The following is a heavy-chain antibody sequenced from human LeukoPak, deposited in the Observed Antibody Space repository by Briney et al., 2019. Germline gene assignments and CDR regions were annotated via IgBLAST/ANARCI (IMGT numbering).Heavy chain of an antibody. J-gene: IGHJ6*02. CDR3: ASRYNWKSSFYYGLDV. CDR1: GFIFSDYY. V-gene: IGHV3-11*01. Sequence: TGGSLRLSCAASGFIFSDYYMSWIRQAPGKGLEWVSYISSSGNTIYHADSVKGRFTISRDNANNSLYLQMNSLRAEDTAVYYCASRYNWKSSFYYGLDVRGQGTTVTVSS. CDR2: ISSSGNTI. D-gene: IGHD1-20*01.